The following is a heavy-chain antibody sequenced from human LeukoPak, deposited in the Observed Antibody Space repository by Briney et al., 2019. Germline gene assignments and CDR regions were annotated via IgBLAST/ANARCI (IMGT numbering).Heavy chain of an antibody. V-gene: IGHV3-48*01. J-gene: IGHJ5*02. CDR2: ISSASNTI. CDR1: GFTVSSNY. Sequence: GGSPRLSCAASGFTVSSNYMSWVRQAPGKGLEWVSYISSASNTIYYADSVKGRFTISRDNAKNSLCLQMNSLRAEDTAMYYCARDGWFGDYNWFDPWGQGTLVTVSS. D-gene: IGHD3-10*01. CDR3: ARDGWFGDYNWFDP.